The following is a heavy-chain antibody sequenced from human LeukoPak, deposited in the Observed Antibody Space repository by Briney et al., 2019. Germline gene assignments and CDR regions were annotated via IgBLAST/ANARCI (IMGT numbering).Heavy chain of an antibody. D-gene: IGHD4-11*01. J-gene: IGHJ4*02. CDR3: ATLAAGTTVTTYPYYFDY. CDR2: VDPEDGET. CDR1: GYTFTDYY. V-gene: IGHV1-69-2*01. Sequence: ASVKISCKASGYTFTDYYMHWVQQAPGKGLEWMGRVDPEDGETIYAEKFQGRVTITADTSTDTAYMELSSLRSEDTAVYYCATLAAGTTVTTYPYYFDYWGQGTLVTVSS.